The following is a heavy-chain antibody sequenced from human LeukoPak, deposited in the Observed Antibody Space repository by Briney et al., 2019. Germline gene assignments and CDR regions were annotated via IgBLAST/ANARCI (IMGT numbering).Heavy chain of an antibody. CDR3: AVLPLAMPPQYYFDY. Sequence: ASVKVSCKVSGYTLTGLSIHWVRQAPGKGLEWMGGFDPDDGITIYAQKFKGRLTTTEDTSADTAYMELSSLTSEDTAIYYCAVLPLAMPPQYYFDYWSQGTLVTVSS. CDR1: GYTLTGLS. D-gene: IGHD2-2*01. J-gene: IGHJ4*02. CDR2: FDPDDGIT. V-gene: IGHV1-24*01.